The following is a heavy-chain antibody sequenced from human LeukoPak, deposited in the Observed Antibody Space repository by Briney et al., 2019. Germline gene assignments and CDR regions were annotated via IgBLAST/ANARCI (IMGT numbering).Heavy chain of an antibody. J-gene: IGHJ5*02. CDR3: ASAMTTVTTGWFDP. V-gene: IGHV4-34*01. D-gene: IGHD4-17*01. CDR2: INHSGST. CDR1: GGSFSGYY. Sequence: SETLSLTCAVYGGSFSGYYWSWIRQPPGKGLEWIGEINHSGSTNYNPSLKSRVTISVDTSKKQFSLKLSSVTAADTAVYYCASAMTTVTTGWFDPWGQGTLVTVSS.